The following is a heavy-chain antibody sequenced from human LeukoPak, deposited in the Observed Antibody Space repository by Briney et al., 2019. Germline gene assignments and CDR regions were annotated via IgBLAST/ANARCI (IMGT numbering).Heavy chain of an antibody. J-gene: IGHJ4*02. CDR1: GFSFSTYA. CDR2: ISVSGGST. Sequence: GGSLRLSCAASGFSFSTYAMTWVRQAPGKGLECVSGISVSGGSTYYADSVKGRFTISRDNSKNTLYLQMNSLRAEDTAVYYCVNKVLSLFDSWGQGTLVTVSS. CDR3: VNKVLSLFDS. V-gene: IGHV3-23*01. D-gene: IGHD2-8*01.